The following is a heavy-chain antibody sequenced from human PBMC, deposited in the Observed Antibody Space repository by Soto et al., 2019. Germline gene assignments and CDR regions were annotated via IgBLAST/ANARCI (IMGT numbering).Heavy chain of an antibody. Sequence: EVQLVESGGGLVKPGGSLRLSCAASGFTFSSYSMNWVRQAPGKGLEWVSSISSSSSYIYYADSVKGRFTISRDNAKNSLYLQMHSLRAEDTAVYYCARTYGSGSSPFDYWGQGTLVTVSS. D-gene: IGHD3-10*01. CDR2: ISSSSSYI. J-gene: IGHJ4*02. V-gene: IGHV3-21*01. CDR3: ARTYGSGSSPFDY. CDR1: GFTFSSYS.